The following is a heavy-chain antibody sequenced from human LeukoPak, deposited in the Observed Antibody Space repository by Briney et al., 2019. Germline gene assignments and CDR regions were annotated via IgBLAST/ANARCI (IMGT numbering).Heavy chain of an antibody. V-gene: IGHV3-21*01. CDR2: ISSSSSYI. CDR1: GFTFSSYS. D-gene: IGHD3-10*01. CDR3: ARNYGSGSYYNFGY. Sequence: PGGSLRLSCAASGFTFSSYSMNWVRQAPGKGLEWVSSISSSSSYIYYADSVKGRFTVSRDNAKNSLYLQMNSLRAEDTAVYYCARNYGSGSYYNFGYWGQGTLVTVSS. J-gene: IGHJ4*02.